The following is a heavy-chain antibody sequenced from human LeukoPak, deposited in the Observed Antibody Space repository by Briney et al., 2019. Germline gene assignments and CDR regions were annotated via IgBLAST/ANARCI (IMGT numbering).Heavy chain of an antibody. CDR3: AKDLKLRYYDWFEGDY. CDR1: GFTFSGYA. D-gene: IGHD3-9*01. CDR2: ICGSGGST. V-gene: IGHV3-23*01. J-gene: IGHJ4*02. Sequence: GGSLRLSCAASGFTFSGYAMRGVPQAPGKGLECVSAICGSGGSTYYTDSVQGRFTICRDNSKNTLYTQMNRLRAKDTAVYYCAKDLKLRYYDWFEGDYWGQGTLVTVS.